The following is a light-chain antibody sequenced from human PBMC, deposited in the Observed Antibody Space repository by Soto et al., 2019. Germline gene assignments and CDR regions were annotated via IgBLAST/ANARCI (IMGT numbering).Light chain of an antibody. CDR3: QRHDSWPLT. J-gene: IGKJ4*01. Sequence: EIVMTQSPATLSVAPGERATLSCRASQSIRNNLAWYQQKPGHAPRLLIFGASTRATGIPARFSGSGSGTEFTRTISSLQSEDFAVYYCQRHDSWPLTFGGGTKVEIK. V-gene: IGKV3-15*01. CDR2: GAS. CDR1: QSIRNN.